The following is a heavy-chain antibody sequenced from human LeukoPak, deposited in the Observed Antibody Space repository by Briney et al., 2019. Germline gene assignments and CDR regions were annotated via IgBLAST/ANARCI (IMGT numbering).Heavy chain of an antibody. CDR2: IQTTGNT. D-gene: IGHD3-9*01. Sequence: GGSLILSCAVSGFFVSANYMSWVRQAPGKGLEWVSLIQTTGNTYYTDSVKGRFTISRDISKNTVSLLMDSLRVEDTAVYYCATFTPQISTGFYWYFASWGQGTLVTVSS. J-gene: IGHJ4*02. CDR3: ATFTPQISTGFYWYFAS. V-gene: IGHV3-66*01. CDR1: GFFVSANY.